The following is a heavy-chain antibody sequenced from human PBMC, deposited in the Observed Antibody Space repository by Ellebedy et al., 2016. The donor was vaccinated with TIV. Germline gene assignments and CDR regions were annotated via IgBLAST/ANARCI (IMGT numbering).Heavy chain of an antibody. CDR1: GYTFTSYA. V-gene: IGHV1-3*01. CDR2: INAGNGNT. D-gene: IGHD5-12*01. CDR3: ASPSGYDGERQWWYYYGMDV. Sequence: ASVKVSXXASGYTFTSYAMHWVRQAPGQRLEWMGWINAGNGNTKYSQKLQGRVTMTTDTSTSTAYMELSSLRSEDTAVYYCASPSGYDGERQWWYYYGMDVWGQGTTVTVSS. J-gene: IGHJ6*02.